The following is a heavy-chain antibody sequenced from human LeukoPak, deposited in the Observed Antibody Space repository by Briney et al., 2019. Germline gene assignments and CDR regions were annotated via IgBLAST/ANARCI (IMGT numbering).Heavy chain of an antibody. CDR3: ARSASGSYQY. Sequence: GGSLRLSCAASGFTFSTYAMHWVRQAPGKGLEFVSAVTSNGGSTCYANSVKGRFTISRDNSKNTLYLQMGSLRAEDMAVYYCARSASGSYQYWGQGTLVTVSS. D-gene: IGHD3-10*01. J-gene: IGHJ4*02. CDR1: GFTFSTYA. V-gene: IGHV3-64*01. CDR2: VTSNGGST.